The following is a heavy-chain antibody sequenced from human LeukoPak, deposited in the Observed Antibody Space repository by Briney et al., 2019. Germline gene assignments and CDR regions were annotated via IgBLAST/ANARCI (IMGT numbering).Heavy chain of an antibody. CDR1: GYTFTTYG. J-gene: IGHJ6*04. Sequence: ASLKVSCKASGYTFTTYGISWVRQAPGQGLEWMGWISAYNGNTNYAQKFQGRVTMTTDTTTSAVYMELRSLGSDDTAVYYCARDKDYYDSGASMVDVWGTGTTVTVSS. D-gene: IGHD3-22*01. V-gene: IGHV1-18*01. CDR3: ARDKDYYDSGASMVDV. CDR2: ISAYNGNT.